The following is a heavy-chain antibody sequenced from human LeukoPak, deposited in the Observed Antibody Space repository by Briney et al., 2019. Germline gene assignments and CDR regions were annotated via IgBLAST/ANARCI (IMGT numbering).Heavy chain of an antibody. CDR3: ARGRRLRGYSYGYGY. J-gene: IGHJ4*02. Sequence: SETLSLTCAVSGGSISSNNWWGWVRQPPGKGLEWIGEIYHSGSPNYNPSLKSRVTISVDTSKNQFSLKLSSVTAADTAVYYCARGRRLRGYSYGYGYWGQGTLVTVSS. D-gene: IGHD5-18*01. V-gene: IGHV4-4*02. CDR2: IYHSGSP. CDR1: GGSISSNNW.